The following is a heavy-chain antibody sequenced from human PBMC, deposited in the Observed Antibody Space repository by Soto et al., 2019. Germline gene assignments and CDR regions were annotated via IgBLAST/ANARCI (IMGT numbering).Heavy chain of an antibody. J-gene: IGHJ2*01. D-gene: IGHD6-19*01. CDR3: ARLASGWQYYYFDF. Sequence: SESLSLTCAVYGGSFSPYFWSWIRQPPGKGLEWIGEINHSGSTNYNPSLTRRATLSVDTSKNQVSLKLTSVTAADTAVYYCARLASGWQYYYFDFWGRGAPVTVSS. CDR1: GGSFSPYF. CDR2: INHSGST. V-gene: IGHV4-34*01.